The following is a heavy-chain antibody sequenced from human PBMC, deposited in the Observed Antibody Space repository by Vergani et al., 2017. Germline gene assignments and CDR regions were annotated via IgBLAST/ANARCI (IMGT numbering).Heavy chain of an antibody. D-gene: IGHD3-3*02. J-gene: IGHJ4*02. CDR1: GYTFTSYY. CDR3: ARDMGPIYALAFYYFDY. CDR2: INPSGGST. V-gene: IGHV1-46*01. Sequence: QVQLVQSGAEVKKPGASVKVSCKASGYTFTSYYMHWVRQAPGQGLEWMGIINPSGGSTSYAQKFQGRVTMTRDTSTSTVYMELSSLRSEDTAVYYCARDMGPIYALAFYYFDYWGQGTLVTVSS.